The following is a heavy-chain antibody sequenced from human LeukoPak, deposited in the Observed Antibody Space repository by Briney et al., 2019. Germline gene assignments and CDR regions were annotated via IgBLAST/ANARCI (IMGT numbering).Heavy chain of an antibody. CDR3: ARDQNNCSSDRCYDAFDI. D-gene: IGHD2-2*01. J-gene: IGHJ3*02. V-gene: IGHV3-7*01. CDR2: MRRDGSRL. CDR1: GFSISTFW. Sequence: GGSLRLSCVASGFSISTFWMTWVRQAPGKGLEWVANMRRDGSRLYYVDSVKGRFTISRDNAKNSLYLQMSDLRAEDTSVYYCARDQNNCSSDRCYDAFDIWGQGTMVTVSS.